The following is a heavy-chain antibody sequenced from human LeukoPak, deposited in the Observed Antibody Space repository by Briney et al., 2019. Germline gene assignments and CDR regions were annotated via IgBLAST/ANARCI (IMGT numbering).Heavy chain of an antibody. V-gene: IGHV3-21*01. J-gene: IGHJ6*03. CDR1: RFTFSSYS. Sequence: GGSLRLSCAASRFTFSSYSMNWVRQAPGKGLEWVSSISSSSSYIYYADSVKGRFTISRDNAKNSLYLQMNSLRAEDTAVYYCARETTVTTFWYYYYMDVWGKGTTVTVSS. D-gene: IGHD4-17*01. CDR2: ISSSSSYI. CDR3: ARETTVTTFWYYYYMDV.